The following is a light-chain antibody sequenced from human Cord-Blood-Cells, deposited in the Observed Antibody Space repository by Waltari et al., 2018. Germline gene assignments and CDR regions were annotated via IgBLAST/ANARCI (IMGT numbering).Light chain of an antibody. CDR3: CSYAGSSTWV. J-gene: IGLJ3*02. CDR2: EGS. V-gene: IGLV2-23*01. Sequence: QSALTQPASVSGSPGQSITISCTGTSSDVGSYNLVSWYQQHPGKAPKLMIYEGSKRRSGVSTRFSGSKSGTTASLTISGLQAEDEADYYCCSYAGSSTWVFGGGTKLTVL. CDR1: SSDVGSYNL.